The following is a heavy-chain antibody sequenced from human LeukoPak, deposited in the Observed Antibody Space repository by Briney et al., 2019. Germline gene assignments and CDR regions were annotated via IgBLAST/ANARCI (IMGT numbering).Heavy chain of an antibody. D-gene: IGHD2-15*01. V-gene: IGHV3-9*01. CDR3: AKGKSMASLWYMDV. CDR1: GFSLGDYA. CDR2: ITWDSGTI. J-gene: IGHJ6*04. Sequence: GGSLRLSCDASGFSLGDYAVHWVRQIPGKGLEWVSGITWDSGTIDYAGSVRGRFTISRDNAKNSLYLQMNTLRPEDTAIYYCAKGKSMASLWYMDVWGKGTTVIVSS.